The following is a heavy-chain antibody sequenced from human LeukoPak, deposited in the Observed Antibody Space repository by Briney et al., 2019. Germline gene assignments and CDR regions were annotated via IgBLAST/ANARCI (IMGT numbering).Heavy chain of an antibody. CDR3: ARDRRGGSGWYYFDY. V-gene: IGHV3-7*01. D-gene: IGHD6-19*01. CDR1: GFTFSNAW. J-gene: IGHJ4*02. Sequence: GGSLRLSCVASGFTFSNAWMAWVRRAPGKGLEWVANIKQDGSAKNYVDSAKGRFTISRDNAKNSLYLQMNSLRAEDTAVYYCARDRRGGSGWYYFDYWGQGTLVTVSS. CDR2: IKQDGSAK.